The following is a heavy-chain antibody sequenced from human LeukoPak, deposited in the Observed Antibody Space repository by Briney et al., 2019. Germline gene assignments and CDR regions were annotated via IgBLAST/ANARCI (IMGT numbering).Heavy chain of an antibody. CDR2: ISSSSSYT. Sequence: GGSLRLSCAASGFTFSDYYMTWIRQAPGKGLEWVSYISSSSSYTNYADSVKGRFTISRDNAKNSLYLRMNSLRAEDTAVYYCAKGVVAASRDNWFDPWGQGTLVTVSS. CDR3: AKGVVAASRDNWFDP. CDR1: GFTFSDYY. J-gene: IGHJ5*02. V-gene: IGHV3-11*06. D-gene: IGHD2-15*01.